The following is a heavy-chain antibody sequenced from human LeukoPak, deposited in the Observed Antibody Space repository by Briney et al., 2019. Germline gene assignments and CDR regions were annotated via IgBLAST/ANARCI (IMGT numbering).Heavy chain of an antibody. CDR2: ISYHARDQ. D-gene: IGHD4-17*01. CDR1: GFTFSSYA. V-gene: IGHV3-30*04. J-gene: IGHJ5*02. CDR3: IVFGDSNH. Sequence: GGSLRLSCAASGFTFSSYAMHWVRQAPGKGLEWVTVISYHARDQFYADSVKGRFTVSRDNSKNTLYLQMNSLRAEDSAVYYCIVFGDSNHWGQGTLVTVSS.